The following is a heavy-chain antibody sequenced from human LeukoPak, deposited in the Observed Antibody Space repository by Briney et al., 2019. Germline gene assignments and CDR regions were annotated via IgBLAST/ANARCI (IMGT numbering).Heavy chain of an antibody. D-gene: IGHD2-2*02. J-gene: IGHJ4*02. CDR2: INPDSGDT. CDR3: ARSYTNNGGLPPY. Sequence: ASVKVSCKASGYTFTGYYIHWVRQAPGQGLEWMGWINPDSGDTNSAQRFQSRVTMTRDTSVSTAFMELSRLTSDDTAVYYCARSYTNNGGLPPYWGQGTLVTVSS. V-gene: IGHV1-2*02. CDR1: GYTFTGYY.